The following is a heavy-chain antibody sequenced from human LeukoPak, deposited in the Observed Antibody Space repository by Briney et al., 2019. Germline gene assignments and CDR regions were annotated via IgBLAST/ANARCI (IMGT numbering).Heavy chain of an antibody. CDR1: GGSISSYY. V-gene: IGHV4-59*12. CDR2: IYYSGST. D-gene: IGHD2-2*01. J-gene: IGHJ4*02. CDR3: ARESPYCSGTSCFFGS. Sequence: SETLSLTCTVSGGSISSYYWSWIRQPPGKGLEWIGYIYYSGSTNYNPSLKSRVTISVDTSKNQFSLKLSSVTAADTAVYYCARESPYCSGTSCFFGSWGQGTLVTVSS.